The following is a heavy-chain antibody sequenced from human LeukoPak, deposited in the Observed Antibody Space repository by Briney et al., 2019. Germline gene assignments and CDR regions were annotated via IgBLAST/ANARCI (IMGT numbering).Heavy chain of an antibody. J-gene: IGHJ4*02. CDR2: IKHDGTEN. CDR3: ARKWYSSSSVDY. V-gene: IGHV3-7*05. CDR1: GFSFSDYW. Sequence: GGSLRLSCAASGFSFSDYWMSWVRQAPGKGLEGVAHIKHDGTENYYVDSLKGRFTIFRDNAKNSVYLRMNSLRAEDTAVYYCARKWYSSSSVDYWGQGTLVTVSS. D-gene: IGHD6-6*01.